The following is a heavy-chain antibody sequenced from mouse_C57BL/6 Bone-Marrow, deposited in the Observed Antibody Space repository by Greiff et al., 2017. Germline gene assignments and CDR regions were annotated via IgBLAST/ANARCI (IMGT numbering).Heavy chain of an antibody. V-gene: IGHV1-50*01. Sequence: QVQLQQSGAELVKPGASVKLSCKASGYTFTSYWMQWVKQRPGQGLEWIGEIDPSDSYTNYNQKFKGKATLTVDPSSSTAYMQLSSLTSEDSAVYYSARSGLLLSFPYWYFDVWGTGTTVTVSS. CDR1: GYTFTSYW. CDR3: ARSGLLLSFPYWYFDV. D-gene: IGHD2-3*01. CDR2: IDPSDSYT. J-gene: IGHJ1*03.